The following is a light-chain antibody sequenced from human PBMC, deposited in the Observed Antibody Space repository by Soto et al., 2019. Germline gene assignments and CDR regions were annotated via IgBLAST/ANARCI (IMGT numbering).Light chain of an antibody. J-gene: IGKJ1*01. CDR1: QIISSY. V-gene: IGKV1-39*01. CDR2: AAS. Sequence: DIQMTQSPSSLSASVGDRVTITCRASQIISSYLNWYQQKPGRALKLLIYAASSLQSGVPSRFSGSGSGTDFTLTISSLQPEDFATYYSQQSYSTPWTFGQGTKVHIK. CDR3: QQSYSTPWT.